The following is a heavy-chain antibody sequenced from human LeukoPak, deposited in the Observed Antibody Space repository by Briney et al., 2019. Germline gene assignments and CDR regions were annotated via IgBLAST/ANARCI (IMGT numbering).Heavy chain of an antibody. CDR1: GGSISSSSYY. Sequence: KPSETLSLTCTVSGGSISSSSYYWGWIRQPPGKGLEWIGSIYYSGSTYYNPSLKSRVTISVDTSKNQFSLKLSSVTAADTAVYYCATTAGYSSSWYPPTYYYYMDVWGKGTTVTVSS. CDR3: ATTAGYSSSWYPPTYYYYMDV. CDR2: IYYSGST. D-gene: IGHD6-13*01. V-gene: IGHV4-39*01. J-gene: IGHJ6*03.